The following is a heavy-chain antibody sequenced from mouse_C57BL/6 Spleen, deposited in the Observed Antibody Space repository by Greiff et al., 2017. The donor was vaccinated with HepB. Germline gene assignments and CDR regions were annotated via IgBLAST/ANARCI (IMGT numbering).Heavy chain of an antibody. CDR1: GFTFSSYA. D-gene: IGHD1-1*01. J-gene: IGHJ3*01. CDR2: ISDGGSYT. V-gene: IGHV5-4*01. CDR3: AREGYYGSRTWFAY. Sequence: DVQLVESGGGLVKPGGSLKLSCAASGFTFSSYAMSWVRQTPEKRLEWVATISDGGSYTYYPDNVKGRFTISRDNAKNNLYLQMSHLKSEDTAMYYCAREGYYGSRTWFAYWGQGTLVTVSA.